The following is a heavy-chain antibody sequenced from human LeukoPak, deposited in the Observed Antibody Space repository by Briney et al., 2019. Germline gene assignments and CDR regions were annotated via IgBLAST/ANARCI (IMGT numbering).Heavy chain of an antibody. J-gene: IGHJ6*03. CDR1: GGSISSYY. CDR3: ARGIPGIGYYYMDV. D-gene: IGHD1-20*01. CDR2: IYYSGST. Sequence: SETLSLTCTVSGGSISSYYWSWIRQPPGKGLEWIGYIYYSGSTNYNPSLKSRVTISVDTSKNQFSLKLSPVTAADTAVYYCARGIPGIGYYYMDVWGKGTTVTVSS. V-gene: IGHV4-59*01.